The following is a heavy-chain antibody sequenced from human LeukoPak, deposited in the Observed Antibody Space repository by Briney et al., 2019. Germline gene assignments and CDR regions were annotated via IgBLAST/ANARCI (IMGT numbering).Heavy chain of an antibody. CDR3: ARDRTYYDILTGSSDDAFDI. J-gene: IGHJ3*02. CDR1: GGTFSSYA. Sequence: SVKVSCKASGGTFSSYAISWVRQAPGQGLEWMGGIIPIFGTANYAQKFQGRVTITADESTSTAYMELSSLRSEDTAVYYCARDRTYYDILTGSSDDAFDIWGQGTMVTVSS. CDR2: IIPIFGTA. V-gene: IGHV1-69*01. D-gene: IGHD3-9*01.